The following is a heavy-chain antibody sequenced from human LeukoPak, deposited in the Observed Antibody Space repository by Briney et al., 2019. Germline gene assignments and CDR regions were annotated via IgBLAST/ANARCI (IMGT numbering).Heavy chain of an antibody. V-gene: IGHV4-39*01. CDR1: GGSISSSSYY. J-gene: IGHJ4*02. D-gene: IGHD5-18*01. Sequence: SETLSLTCPVAGGSISSSSYYWGWIRQPPWKGLEWIGSIYYSGSTYYNPSLKSRVTISLDTSKNQFSLKLSSVTAADTAVYYCARHPPSRGYSYGYPPNYFDYWGQGTLVAVCS. CDR2: IYYSGST. CDR3: ARHPPSRGYSYGYPPNYFDY.